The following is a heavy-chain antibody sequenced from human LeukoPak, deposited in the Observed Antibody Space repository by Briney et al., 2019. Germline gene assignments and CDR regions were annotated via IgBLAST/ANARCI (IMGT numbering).Heavy chain of an antibody. D-gene: IGHD1-1*01. CDR2: INRDGSST. J-gene: IGHJ3*02. V-gene: IGHV3-74*01. Sequence: PGGSLRLSCAASGFTFSTYWMHWVRQAPGKGLVWVSRINRDGSSTSYADSVKGLFTISRDNAKNTLYLQMNSLSAEDMAIYYCLRSERNYAFDIWGQGTVVTVSS. CDR3: LRSERNYAFDI. CDR1: GFTFSTYW.